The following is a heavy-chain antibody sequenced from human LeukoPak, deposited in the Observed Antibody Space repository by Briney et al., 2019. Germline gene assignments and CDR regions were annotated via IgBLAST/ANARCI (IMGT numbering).Heavy chain of an antibody. J-gene: IGHJ5*02. CDR1: GGSISSGGYS. Sequence: SQTLSLTCAVSGGSISSGGYSWSWIRQPPGKGLEWIGYIYHSGSTYYNPSLKSRVTISVDRSKNQFSLKLSSVTAADTAVYYCATLSIMIAFGGVSAWFDPWGQGTLVTVSS. D-gene: IGHD3-16*01. V-gene: IGHV4-30-2*01. CDR2: IYHSGST. CDR3: ATLSIMIAFGGVSAWFDP.